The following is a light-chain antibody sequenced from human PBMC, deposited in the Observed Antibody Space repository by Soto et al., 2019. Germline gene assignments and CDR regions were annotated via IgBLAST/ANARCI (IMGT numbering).Light chain of an antibody. Sequence: EIVLTQSPGTLSLSPGERATLSCRASQSVSDYLTWYQQKPGQAPRLLIYGASRRATGIPDRFSGSGSGTDFTLTISRLEPEDFAVYYCQQYGSSPALTFGGGTKVDIK. CDR2: GAS. J-gene: IGKJ4*01. CDR1: QSVSDY. V-gene: IGKV3-20*01. CDR3: QQYGSSPALT.